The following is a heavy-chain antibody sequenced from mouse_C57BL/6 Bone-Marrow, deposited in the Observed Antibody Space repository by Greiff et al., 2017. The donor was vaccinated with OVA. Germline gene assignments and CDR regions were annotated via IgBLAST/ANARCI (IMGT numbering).Heavy chain of an antibody. CDR2: IYPGSGRT. CDR3: ARSGITTVEGDFAMDY. D-gene: IGHD1-1*01. V-gene: IGHV1-55*01. CDR1: GYTFTSYW. J-gene: IGHJ4*01. Sequence: VQLQQPGAELVKPGASVKMSCKASGYTFTSYWITWVKQRPGQGLEWIGDIYPGSGRTNYNEKFKSKVTLTVDTSASTAYMQLSSLTSEDSAVYYSARSGITTVEGDFAMDYWGQGTSVTVSS.